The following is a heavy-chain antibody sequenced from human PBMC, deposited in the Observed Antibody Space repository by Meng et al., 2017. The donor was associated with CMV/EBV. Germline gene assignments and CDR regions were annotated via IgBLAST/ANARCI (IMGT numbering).Heavy chain of an antibody. CDR1: GGTFSSYA. CDR3: SRYSRGWHPRLPDYYYYYGMDV. D-gene: IGHD6-19*01. CDR2: IIPIFGTA. Sequence: SVKVSCKASGGTFSSYAISWVRQAPGQGLEWMGGIIPIFGTANYAQKFQGRVTITTDESTSTAYMELSSLRSEDTAVYYWSRYSRGWHPRLPDYYYYYGMDVWGQGATVTVSS. J-gene: IGHJ6*02. V-gene: IGHV1-69*05.